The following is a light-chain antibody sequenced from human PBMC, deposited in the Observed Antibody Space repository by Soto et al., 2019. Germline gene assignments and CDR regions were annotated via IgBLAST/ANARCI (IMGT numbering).Light chain of an antibody. CDR1: QSVSSSY. CDR2: GAS. V-gene: IGKV3-20*01. J-gene: IGKJ1*01. CDR3: QQYGSSPGT. Sequence: EIVLTQSPGTLSLSPGERATLSCRASQSVSSSYLAWYQQKPGQAPRLLIYGASSRATGIPDRFSGSGSGTDFTLTISRVGPEDFAVYYCQQYGSSPGTFGQGTKVEIK.